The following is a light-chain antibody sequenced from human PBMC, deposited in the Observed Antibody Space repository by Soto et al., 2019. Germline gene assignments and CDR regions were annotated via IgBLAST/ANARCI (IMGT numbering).Light chain of an antibody. CDR3: QQYDSSPRT. J-gene: IGKJ4*02. CDR1: QSVSSSY. Sequence: EIVLTQSPGTLSLSPGERATLSCRASQSVSSSYLAWYQQKPGQAPRLLIYRTSNRATGIPARFSGSGSGTDFTLTISRLEPEDFAVYWCQQYDSSPRTFGGGTKVEIK. CDR2: RTS. V-gene: IGKV3-20*01.